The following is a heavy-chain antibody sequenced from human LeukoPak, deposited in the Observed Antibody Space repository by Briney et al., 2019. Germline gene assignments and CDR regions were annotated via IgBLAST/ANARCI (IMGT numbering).Heavy chain of an antibody. D-gene: IGHD3-22*01. CDR3: ARGYDSSAYYPFNY. CDR2: ISDSGST. CDR1: GGSLSTHH. V-gene: IGHV4-59*11. J-gene: IGHJ4*02. Sequence: SETLSLTCVVSGGSLSTHHWSWIRRSPGRGLEWIGYISDSGSTNYNPSLKSRVTISVDTSKNQFSLMLSSVTAADTAVYYCARGYDSSAYYPFNYWGQGTLVTVSS.